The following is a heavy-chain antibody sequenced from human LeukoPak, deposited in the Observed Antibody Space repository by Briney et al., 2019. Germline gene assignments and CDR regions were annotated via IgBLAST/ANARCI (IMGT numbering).Heavy chain of an antibody. J-gene: IGHJ4*02. V-gene: IGHV4-39*01. CDR3: ARGMYASGSYYRFDY. CDR2: IYYSGST. Sequence: SETLSLTCTVSGGSISSSSYYWGWIRQPPRKGLEWIGSIYYSGSTYYNPSLKSRVTISVDTSKNQFSLKLSSVTAADTAVYFCARGMYASGSYYRFDYWGQGTLVTVSS. D-gene: IGHD3-10*01. CDR1: GGSISSSSYY.